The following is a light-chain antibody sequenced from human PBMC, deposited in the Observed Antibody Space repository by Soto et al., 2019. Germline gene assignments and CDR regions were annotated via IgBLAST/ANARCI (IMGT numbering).Light chain of an antibody. CDR2: GND. CDR3: QSYDSDVSAWV. Sequence: QSVLTQPPSVSGAPGQRVTISCTGSSSNIGADYDVNWYQQFPGTAPKLLIYGNDNRPSGVPDRFSGSKSDTSASLAVTGLQAEDEADYYCQSYDSDVSAWVFGGGTQLTVL. V-gene: IGLV1-40*01. J-gene: IGLJ7*01. CDR1: SSNIGADYD.